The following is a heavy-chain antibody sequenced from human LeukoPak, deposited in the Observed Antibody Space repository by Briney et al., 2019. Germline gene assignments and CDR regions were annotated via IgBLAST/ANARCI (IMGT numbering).Heavy chain of an antibody. D-gene: IGHD3-22*01. V-gene: IGHV4-61*01. CDR2: IYYSGST. Sequence: SETLSLTCTVSGGSISSGSYYWSWIRQPPGKGLEWIGHIYYSGSTNYNPSLKSRVTISVDTSKNQFSLKLSSVTAADTAVYYCARDQYYFDRGASDIWGQGTMVTVSS. J-gene: IGHJ3*02. CDR1: GGSISSGSYY. CDR3: ARDQYYFDRGASDI.